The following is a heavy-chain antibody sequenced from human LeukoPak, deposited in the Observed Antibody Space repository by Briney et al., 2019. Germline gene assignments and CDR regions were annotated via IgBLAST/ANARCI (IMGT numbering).Heavy chain of an antibody. CDR3: AREERDCGGDCYSDY. D-gene: IGHD2-21*02. CDR1: GFTFDDYA. CDR2: ISWNSGSI. Sequence: PGGSLRLSCAASGFTFDDYAMHWVRHTPGKGLEWVSGISWNSGSIGYADSVKGRFTISRDNAKNSLYLQMNSLRAEDTAVYYCAREERDCGGDCYSDYWGQGTLVTVSS. V-gene: IGHV3-9*01. J-gene: IGHJ4*02.